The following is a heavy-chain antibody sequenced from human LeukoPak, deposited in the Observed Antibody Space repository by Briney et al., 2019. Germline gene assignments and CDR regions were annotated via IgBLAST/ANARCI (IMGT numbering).Heavy chain of an antibody. CDR3: AREGGFYRPLDY. CDR2: VHLDGRT. Sequence: SETLSLTCAVSGGSVTSTNWWTWVRQPPGKGLEWIGEVHLDGRTNYDPSLTGRLTLSVDLYENHISLKLTSVTAADTAVYYCAREGGFYRPLDYLGQGTLVTVSS. CDR1: GGSVTSTNW. D-gene: IGHD3-3*01. J-gene: IGHJ4*02. V-gene: IGHV4-4*02.